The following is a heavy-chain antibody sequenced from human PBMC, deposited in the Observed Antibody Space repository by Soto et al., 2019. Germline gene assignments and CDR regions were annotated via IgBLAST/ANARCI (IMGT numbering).Heavy chain of an antibody. D-gene: IGHD3-3*01. CDR3: ATTWASYDFWEV. J-gene: IGHJ6*02. CDR2: INHSGST. CDR1: GGSFSGYY. Sequence: LSETLSLTCDVYGGSFSGYYWSWFRQPPGKGLEWIGEINHSGSTNYSPSLKSRATISVDMSKNQFSLKLRSVTAADAAVYYCATTWASYDFWEVWDLGTTVTVS. V-gene: IGHV4-34*01.